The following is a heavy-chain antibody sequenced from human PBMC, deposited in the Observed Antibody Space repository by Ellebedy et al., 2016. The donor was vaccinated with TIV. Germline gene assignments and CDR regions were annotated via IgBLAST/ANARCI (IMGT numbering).Heavy chain of an antibody. Sequence: AASVKVSCKASGGTFSSYAISWVRQAPGQGLEWMGRIIPILGIANYAQKFQGRVTITADKSTSTAYMELSSLRSEDTAVYYCARDGYPWFVRTRDYFDYWGQGTLVTVSS. CDR3: ARDGYPWFVRTRDYFDY. D-gene: IGHD3-10*01. J-gene: IGHJ4*02. CDR1: GGTFSSYA. V-gene: IGHV1-69*04. CDR2: IIPILGIA.